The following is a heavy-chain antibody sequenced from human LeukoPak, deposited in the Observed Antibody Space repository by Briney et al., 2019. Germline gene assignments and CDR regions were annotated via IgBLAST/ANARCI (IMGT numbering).Heavy chain of an antibody. D-gene: IGHD4-17*01. Sequence: GGSLRLSCAASGFTFSDYHMSWIRQAPGKGLEWVSYISSSGSTTDYADSVKGRFTISRDNAKNSLYLQMNSLRAEDTAVYYCARDRTSTVWYFDLWGRGTQVTVSS. V-gene: IGHV3-11*01. CDR2: ISSSGSTT. CDR1: GFTFSDYH. J-gene: IGHJ2*01. CDR3: ARDRTSTVWYFDL.